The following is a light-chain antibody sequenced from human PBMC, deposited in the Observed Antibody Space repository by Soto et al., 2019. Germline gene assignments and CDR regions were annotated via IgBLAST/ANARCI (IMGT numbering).Light chain of an antibody. J-gene: IGKJ1*01. CDR2: TAS. CDR1: QTISRW. Sequence: DIQMTQSPSTLSASVGDTVTSTCRASQTISRWLAWYQQKPGKAPRLLIYTASTLESGVPSRFSASGSGTEFTLTSSSLHPDDFASYYCQEYNNYCTFGQGTKVEVK. V-gene: IGKV1-5*01. CDR3: QEYNNYCT.